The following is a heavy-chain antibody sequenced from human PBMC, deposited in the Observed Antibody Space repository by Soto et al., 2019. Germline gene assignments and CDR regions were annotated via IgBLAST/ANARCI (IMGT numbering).Heavy chain of an antibody. CDR2: ISSDGSTK. V-gene: IGHV3-30*18. J-gene: IGHJ4*02. CDR3: AKALEDQRLVGGAFDY. D-gene: IGHD6-19*01. CDR1: GFTFSHDG. Sequence: QVQLVESGGVVVQPGGSLRLSCAASGFTFSHDGMHWVRQAPGKGLEWVAVISSDGSTKYYGDSVKGRFTISRDNSKNTLFLQMNSLRAEHTTVYYCAKALEDQRLVGGAFDYWGQGALVTVTS.